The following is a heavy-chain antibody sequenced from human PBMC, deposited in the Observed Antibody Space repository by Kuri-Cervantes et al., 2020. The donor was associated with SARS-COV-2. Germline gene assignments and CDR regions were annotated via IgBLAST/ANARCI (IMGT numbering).Heavy chain of an antibody. D-gene: IGHD4-23*01. V-gene: IGHV4-38-2*02. Sequence: SETLSLTCTVSGYSISSGYYWGWIRQPPGKRLEWIGSIYHSGSTYYNPSLKSRVTISVDTSKNQFSLKLSSVTAADTAVYYCARPGGFLDVWGKGTTVTVSS. CDR2: IYHSGST. J-gene: IGHJ6*04. CDR1: GYSISSGYY. CDR3: ARPGGFLDV.